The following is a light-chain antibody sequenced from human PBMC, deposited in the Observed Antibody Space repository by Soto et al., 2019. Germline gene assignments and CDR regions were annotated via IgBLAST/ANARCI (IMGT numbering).Light chain of an antibody. Sequence: QSVLTQPPSVSGAPGQRVTISCTGSSSNIGAGYDVHWYQQLPGTAPKLLIYGNSNRPSGVPDRFSGSKSGTSASLAITGLQAEGEADYYCQSYYSSLSGYVVFGEGTKLTVL. J-gene: IGLJ2*01. CDR3: QSYYSSLSGYVV. CDR2: GNS. CDR1: SSNIGAGYD. V-gene: IGLV1-40*01.